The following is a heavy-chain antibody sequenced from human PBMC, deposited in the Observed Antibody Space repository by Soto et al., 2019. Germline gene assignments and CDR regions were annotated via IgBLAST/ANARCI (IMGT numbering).Heavy chain of an antibody. J-gene: IGHJ6*03. CDR2: IQSGGST. CDR1: GFTVSSHY. D-gene: IGHD2-15*01. Sequence: EVQLVESGGDLVQPGGSLRLSCAASGFTVSSHYMNWVRQAPGKGLEWVSLIQSGGSTFYADSVKSSVTISRDNYKNTLFLQMSSLRVEDTAMYYCSSDDVDCRGVSCYGVPMDVWGSVTTVTVSS. CDR3: SSDDVDCRGVSCYGVPMDV. V-gene: IGHV3-66*01.